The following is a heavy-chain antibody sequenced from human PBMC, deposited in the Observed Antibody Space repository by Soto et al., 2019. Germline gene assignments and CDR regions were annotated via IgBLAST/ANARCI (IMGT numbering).Heavy chain of an antibody. J-gene: IGHJ4*02. CDR3: VKDDSSGWYRSFDY. CDR2: IDASTGRT. Sequence: EVQLLESGGGLVQPGGSLRLSCAASGFAFSGYPMSWVRQTPGKGLEWVSGIDASTGRTYFADSVEGRFTISRDNSKNTLYLQMNSLRVADTAIYYCVKDDSSGWYRSFDYWGQGTLVTVSS. CDR1: GFAFSGYP. V-gene: IGHV3-23*01. D-gene: IGHD6-19*01.